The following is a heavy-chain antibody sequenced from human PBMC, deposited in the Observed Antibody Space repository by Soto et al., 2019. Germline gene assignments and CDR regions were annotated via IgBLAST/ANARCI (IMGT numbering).Heavy chain of an antibody. CDR3: AHCTLHVCGEYDPGTSHVFYS. Sequence: QITLKESGPSPVKPTQTLTVTCTFSGFSLSNSGVGVAWIRQPPGKALEWLALIYGDNDKRYSPSLKTRLTITKDTSKNQVVPTMTDMDSVDTATYYCAHCTLHVCGEYDPGTSHVFYSWGQGSLVTVSS. CDR1: GFSLSNSGVG. J-gene: IGHJ4*02. D-gene: IGHD4-17*01. V-gene: IGHV2-5*02. CDR2: IYGDNDK.